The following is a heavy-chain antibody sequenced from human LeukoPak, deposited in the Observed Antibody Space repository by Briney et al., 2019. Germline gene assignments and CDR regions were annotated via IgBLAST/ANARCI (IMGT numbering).Heavy chain of an antibody. V-gene: IGHV3-64*01. CDR1: GFTFSSYA. CDR2: ISSNGGST. J-gene: IGHJ6*03. D-gene: IGHD1-1*01. CDR3: ARGLERPYYYYYMDV. Sequence: GGSLRLSCAASGFTFSSYAMHWVRQAPGKGLEYVSAISSNGGSTYYANSVKGRFTISRDNSKNTLYLQMGSLRAEDMAVYYCARGLERPYYYYYMDVWGKGTTVTVSS.